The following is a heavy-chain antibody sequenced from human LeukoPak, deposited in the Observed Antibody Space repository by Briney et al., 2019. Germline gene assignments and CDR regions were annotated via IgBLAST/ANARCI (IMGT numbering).Heavy chain of an antibody. Sequence: GGSLRLSCAASGFTFSSYTMSWVRQAPGNGLESVSAISGSGGSTYYADSVKGRFTISRDNSKNTLYLQMNSLRAEDTAVYYCAKGGSSSGWYDVNWFDPWGQGTLVTVSS. CDR3: AKGGSSSGWYDVNWFDP. CDR1: GFTFSSYT. V-gene: IGHV3-23*01. J-gene: IGHJ5*02. D-gene: IGHD6-19*01. CDR2: ISGSGGST.